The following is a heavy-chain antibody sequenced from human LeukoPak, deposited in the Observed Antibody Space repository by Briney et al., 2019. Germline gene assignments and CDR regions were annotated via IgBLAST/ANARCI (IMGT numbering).Heavy chain of an antibody. CDR3: AKDDYYDTSGYRD. J-gene: IGHJ4*02. D-gene: IGHD3-22*01. CDR2: ISYDVGKK. V-gene: IGHV3-30*18. CDR1: GFTFSSYV. Sequence: PGGSLRLSCAASGFTFSSYVMHWVRQAPGKGLEWVAVISYDVGKKYYADSVKGRFTISRDNSKNTLYLQMNSLRAEDTAVYYCAKDDYYDTSGYRDWGQGTLVTVSS.